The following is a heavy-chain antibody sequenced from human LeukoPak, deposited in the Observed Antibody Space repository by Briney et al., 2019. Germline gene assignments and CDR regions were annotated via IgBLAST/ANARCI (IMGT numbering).Heavy chain of an antibody. CDR3: ARDGFEYYFDY. CDR2: IIPIFGTA. J-gene: IGHJ4*02. Sequence: SVKVSCKASGDTFSSYAISWVRQAPGQGLEWMGRIIPIFGTANYAQKFQGRVTITTDESTSTAYKGLTSLRSEDTAVYYCARDGFEYYFDYWGQGTLVTVSS. D-gene: IGHD5-12*01. V-gene: IGHV1-69*05. CDR1: GDTFSSYA.